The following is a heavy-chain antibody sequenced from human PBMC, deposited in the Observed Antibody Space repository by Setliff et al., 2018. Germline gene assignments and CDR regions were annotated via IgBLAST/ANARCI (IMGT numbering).Heavy chain of an antibody. J-gene: IGHJ4*02. V-gene: IGHV4-39*07. D-gene: IGHD3-16*01. Sequence: TSETLSLTCTFSGGSTGVSEYYWGWVRQSPGKGLEWIGSAYAGGGTYYNPSLQSRITISVDTSQNHFSLSLTSMTAADTAVYHCAAGIKLGIFDSWCQGVLVTVSS. CDR2: AYAGGGT. CDR1: GGSTGVSEYY. CDR3: AAGIKLGIFDS.